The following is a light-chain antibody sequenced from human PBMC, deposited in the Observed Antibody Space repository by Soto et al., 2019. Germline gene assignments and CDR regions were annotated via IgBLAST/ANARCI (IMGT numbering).Light chain of an antibody. CDR2: EVT. CDR1: SSDIGGYNY. J-gene: IGLJ3*02. Sequence: QSALTQPASVSGSPGQSITISCTGTSSDIGGYNYVSWYQQHPGKAPKLMIYEVTNRPSGVSSRFSGSKSGNTASLTISALQPEDEAHYYCSSYPSSSTLVFGGGTKLTVL. CDR3: SSYPSSSTLV. V-gene: IGLV2-14*01.